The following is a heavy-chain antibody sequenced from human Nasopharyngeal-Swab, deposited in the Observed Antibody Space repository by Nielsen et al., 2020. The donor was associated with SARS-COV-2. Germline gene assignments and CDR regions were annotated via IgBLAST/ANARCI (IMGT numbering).Heavy chain of an antibody. D-gene: IGHD2/OR15-2a*01. J-gene: IGHJ4*01. CDR1: GFTFSSYA. CDR2: ISFAGNKR. Sequence: SLKISCAASGFTFSSYAMHLVRQAPGKGLEWVGIISFAGNKRSYADSVKGRFTISRDDSKNTLYLQMNSLRPDDTALYYCATFYTSLRVTGPFDSWGQGTLVTVSS. CDR3: ATFYTSLRVTGPFDS. V-gene: IGHV3-30*04.